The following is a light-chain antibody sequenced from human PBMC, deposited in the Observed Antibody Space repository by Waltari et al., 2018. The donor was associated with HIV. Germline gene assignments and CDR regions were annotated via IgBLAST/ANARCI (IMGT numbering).Light chain of an antibody. J-gene: IGKJ4*01. CDR2: DTS. CDR1: QSVSSSY. V-gene: IGKV3-20*01. CDR3: QQYGSAPLT. Sequence: EIVLTQSPGTLSLSPGEGATLSCRASQSVSSSYLAWLQNKPGQPPRLLIYDTSTRATGIPDRFSGSGSGTDFTLSISRLDPEDFAVYYCQQYGSAPLTLGGGTKVE.